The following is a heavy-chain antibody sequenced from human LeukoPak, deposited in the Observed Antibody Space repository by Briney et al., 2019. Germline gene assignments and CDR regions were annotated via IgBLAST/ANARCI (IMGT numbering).Heavy chain of an antibody. CDR1: GFTFSSYS. CDR2: ISSSSSCI. CDR3: ARDHSSGWYFDY. Sequence: NPGAGLRLSCAASGFTFSSYSMNWVRQAPGKGLEWVSSISSSSSCIYYADSVKGRFTISRDNAKNSLYLQMKSLRAEDTAVYYCARDHSSGWYFDYWGQGTLVTVSS. V-gene: IGHV3-21*01. D-gene: IGHD6-19*01. J-gene: IGHJ4*02.